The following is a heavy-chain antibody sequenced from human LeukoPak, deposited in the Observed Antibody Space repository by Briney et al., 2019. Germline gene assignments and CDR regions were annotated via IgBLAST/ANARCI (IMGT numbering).Heavy chain of an antibody. D-gene: IGHD2-2*01. J-gene: IGHJ6*02. CDR1: GFIISSYG. Sequence: GGSLRLSCAASGFIISSYGMHWVRQAPGKGLEWVGIILYGGNNKHYADSEKGRFTISRDNSKNTLYLQMNSLRAEDAAVYYCARADYCSSISCYGVYYYGMEVWGPGTTVTVSS. CDR2: ILYGGNNK. CDR3: ARADYCSSISCYGVYYYGMEV. V-gene: IGHV3-33*01.